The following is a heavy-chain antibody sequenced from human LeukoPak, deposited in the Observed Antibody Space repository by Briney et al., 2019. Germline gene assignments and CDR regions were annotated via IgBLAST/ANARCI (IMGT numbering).Heavy chain of an antibody. Sequence: PGGSLRLSCAASGFTFSSYWMSWVGQAPGTGLEGGGNIKQDGSEKSSVDSVKGRFTISRDNAKNTLYLQMNSLRSEDTAVYYCATRAQSAYYDFWSGYSNQPYYYYYMDVWGKGTTVTVSS. V-gene: IGHV3-7*01. J-gene: IGHJ6*03. CDR2: IKQDGSEK. D-gene: IGHD3-3*01. CDR3: ATRAQSAYYDFWSGYSNQPYYYYYMDV. CDR1: GFTFSSYW.